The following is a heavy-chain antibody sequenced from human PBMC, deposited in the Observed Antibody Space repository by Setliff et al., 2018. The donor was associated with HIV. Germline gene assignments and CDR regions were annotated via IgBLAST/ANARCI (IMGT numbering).Heavy chain of an antibody. CDR3: VRNGGWYYYMDV. D-gene: IGHD6-19*01. J-gene: IGHJ6*03. Sequence: GGSLRLSCAASGFTFSSHWMAWVRQAPGKGLEWVANIMQDGSEKFYVDSVMGRFTISRDSARTSVFLQINSLRVEDTALYYCVRNGGWYYYMDVWGKGTTVTVSS. CDR1: GFTFSSHW. V-gene: IGHV3-7*03. CDR2: IMQDGSEK.